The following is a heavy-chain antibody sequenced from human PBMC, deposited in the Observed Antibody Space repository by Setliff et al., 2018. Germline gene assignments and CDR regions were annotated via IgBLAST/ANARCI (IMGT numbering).Heavy chain of an antibody. CDR1: ANTLSTSYY. CDR2: IYKGGST. V-gene: IGHV4-28*01. Sequence: SETLSLTCAVSANTLSTSYYWGWVRQPPGKGLEWIGDIYKGGSTYYNPSLRSRVSMSVDTSKNQFSLKLTSVTAAETAVYYCARGYAARVGFGNWFDPWGQGTLVTVSS. CDR3: ARGYAARVGFGNWFDP. D-gene: IGHD6-6*01. J-gene: IGHJ5*02.